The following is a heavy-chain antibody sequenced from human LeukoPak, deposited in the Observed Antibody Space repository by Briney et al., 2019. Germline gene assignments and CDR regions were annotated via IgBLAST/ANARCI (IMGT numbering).Heavy chain of an antibody. J-gene: IGHJ4*02. V-gene: IGHV3-53*01. CDR1: GFTFSRYG. CDR2: IYSGGTT. CDR3: ARRAGGYSHPYDY. Sequence: PGGSLRLSCEASGFTFSRYGMSWVRQAPGKGLEWVSLIYSGGTTYYADSVKGRFTISRDNSKNTLYLQMNSLRAEDTAVYYCARRAGGYSHPYDYWGQGILVTVSS. D-gene: IGHD4-23*01.